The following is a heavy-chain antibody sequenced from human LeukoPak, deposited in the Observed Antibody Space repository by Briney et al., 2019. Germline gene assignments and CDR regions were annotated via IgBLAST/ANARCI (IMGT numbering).Heavy chain of an antibody. V-gene: IGHV3-7*01. D-gene: IGHD5-18*01. CDR1: GFTFSSYW. CDR3: ARVSSPRWIQLWLPRSPSYYFDY. J-gene: IGHJ4*02. CDR2: IKQDGSEK. Sequence: PGGSLRLSCAASGFTFSSYWMSWVRQAPGKGLEWVANIKQDGSEKYYVDSVKGRFTISRDNAKSSLYLQMNSLRAEDTAVYYCARVSSPRWIQLWLPRSPSYYFDYWGQGTLVTVSS.